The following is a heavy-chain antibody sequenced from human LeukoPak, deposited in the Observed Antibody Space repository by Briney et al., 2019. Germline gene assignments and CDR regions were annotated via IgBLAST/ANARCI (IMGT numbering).Heavy chain of an antibody. J-gene: IGHJ4*02. V-gene: IGHV4-34*01. CDR1: GGSFSGYY. CDR3: ARGREVTRDFDY. Sequence: SETLSLTCVVYGGSFSGYYWTWIRQPPGKGLEWIGDVNHSGSTNYNPSLESRVTISVGTSKSQFSLKLSSVTAADTSVYYCARGREVTRDFDYWGQGTLVSVSS. CDR2: VNHSGST. D-gene: IGHD4-11*01.